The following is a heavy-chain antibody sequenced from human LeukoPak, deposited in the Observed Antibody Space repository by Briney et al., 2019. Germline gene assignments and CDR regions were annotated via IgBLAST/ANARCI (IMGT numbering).Heavy chain of an antibody. Sequence: PGGSLRLSCAASGFTFSSYGMSWVRQAPGKGLEWVSSIVSGSARSTYYADSVKGRFTISRDNSKNTLYLQMNSLRAEDTAVYYCAKRHSSGWYYLDHWGQGTLVTVSS. V-gene: IGHV3-23*01. J-gene: IGHJ4*02. CDR2: IVSGSARST. CDR3: AKRHSSGWYYLDH. D-gene: IGHD6-19*01. CDR1: GFTFSSYG.